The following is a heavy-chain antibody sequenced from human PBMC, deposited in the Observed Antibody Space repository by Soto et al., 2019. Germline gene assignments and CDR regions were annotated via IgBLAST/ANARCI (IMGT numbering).Heavy chain of an antibody. CDR3: ARDFFDSSDYTTNWF. CDR2: IYHTGNA. J-gene: IGHJ5*01. V-gene: IGHV4-39*01. D-gene: IGHD3-22*01. CDR1: GDPISNSRFY. Sequence: SETLSLTCSVSGDPISNSRFYWAWIRQPPGEGLEWIGSIYHTGNAYYNPSLKSRVTISVDTSKNQFSLKLTSVTAADAALYYCARDFFDSSDYTTNWF.